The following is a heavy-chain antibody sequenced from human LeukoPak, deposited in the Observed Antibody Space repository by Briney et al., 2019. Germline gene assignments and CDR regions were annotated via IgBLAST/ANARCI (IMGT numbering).Heavy chain of an antibody. V-gene: IGHV3-7*02. J-gene: IGHJ4*02. Sequence: GGSLRLSCAASGFTLSSYWMSWVRQAPGKGLEWVANIKQDGSEKYYVDSVKGRFTISRDNAKNSLYLQMNSLRVEDTAVYYCAKTGGRGDPFDYWGQGSLVTVSS. CDR3: AKTGGRGDPFDY. CDR2: IKQDGSEK. D-gene: IGHD2-21*02. CDR1: GFTLSSYW.